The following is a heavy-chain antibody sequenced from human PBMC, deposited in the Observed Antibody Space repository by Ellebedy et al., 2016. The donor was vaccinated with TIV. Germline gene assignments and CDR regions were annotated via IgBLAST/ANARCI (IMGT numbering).Heavy chain of an antibody. CDR1: GGSISSYF. J-gene: IGHJ5*02. V-gene: IGHV4-59*01. CDR2: IYYSGNT. Sequence: MPSETLSLTCTVSGGSISSYFWTWIRQPLGKGLEWIGDIYYSGNTYYNPPLKSRASMSVDTSNNHFSLRLNSVTAADTAVYYCVRGRGIAVAGTYEDTWFDPWGQGTLVTVSS. D-gene: IGHD6-19*01. CDR3: VRGRGIAVAGTYEDTWFDP.